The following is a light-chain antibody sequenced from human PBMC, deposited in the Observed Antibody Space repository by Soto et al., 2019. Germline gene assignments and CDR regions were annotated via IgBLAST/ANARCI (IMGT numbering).Light chain of an antibody. CDR3: QQSYSNILT. Sequence: DIQMIQSPSALSASVGDSITITCRASQSISRFLNWYQQKPGKAPKLLIYTTSNLENGVPSRFSGSGSGTDFTLTISSLQREDFATYYCQQSYSNILTFGGGTKVEVK. V-gene: IGKV1-39*01. CDR2: TTS. J-gene: IGKJ4*01. CDR1: QSISRF.